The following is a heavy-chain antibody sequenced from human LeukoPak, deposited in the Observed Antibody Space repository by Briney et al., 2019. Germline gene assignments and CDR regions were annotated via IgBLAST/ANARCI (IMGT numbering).Heavy chain of an antibody. CDR3: AREGGSGWYTAFDI. V-gene: IGHV4-31*03. D-gene: IGHD6-19*01. Sequence: SQTLSLTCTVSGDSISSGGYYWSWIRQHPGKGLEWIGYIYYGGSTYYNPSLKSRVTISVDTSKNQFSLKLSSVTAADTAVYYCAREGGSGWYTAFDIWGQGTMVTVSS. J-gene: IGHJ3*02. CDR1: GDSISSGGYY. CDR2: IYYGGST.